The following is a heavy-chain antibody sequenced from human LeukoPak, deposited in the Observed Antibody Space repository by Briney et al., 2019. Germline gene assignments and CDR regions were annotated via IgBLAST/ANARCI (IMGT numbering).Heavy chain of an antibody. CDR2: IYYSGST. CDR3: ARGADSSGWYDYYYYYMDV. V-gene: IGHV4-59*01. CDR1: GGSISSYY. Sequence: SETLSLTCTVSGGSISSYYWSWIRQPPGKGLEWIGYIYYSGSTNYNPSLKSRVTISVDTSKNQFSLKLSSVTAADTAMYYCARGADSSGWYDYYYYYMDVWGKGTTVTVSS. D-gene: IGHD6-19*01. J-gene: IGHJ6*03.